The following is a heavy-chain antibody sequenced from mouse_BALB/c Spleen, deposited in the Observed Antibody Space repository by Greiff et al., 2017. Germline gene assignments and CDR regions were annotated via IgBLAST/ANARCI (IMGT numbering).Heavy chain of an antibody. J-gene: IGHJ4*01. V-gene: IGHV2-9*02. CDR1: GFSLTSYG. Sequence: QVQLQQSGPGLVAPSQSLSITCTVSGFSLTSYGVHWVRQPPGKGLEWLGVIWAGGSTNYNSALMSRLSISKDNSKSQVFLKMNSLQTDDTAMYYCARGGYYVPYYYAMDYWGQGTSVTVSS. D-gene: IGHD2-3*01. CDR2: IWAGGST. CDR3: ARGGYYVPYYYAMDY.